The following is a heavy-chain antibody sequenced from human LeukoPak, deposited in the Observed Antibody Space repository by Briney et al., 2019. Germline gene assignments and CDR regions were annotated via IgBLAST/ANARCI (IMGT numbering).Heavy chain of an antibody. CDR3: TRDSYCSGGRCYSRVGY. J-gene: IGHJ4*02. Sequence: ASVKVSCKASGYTLTNYPMNWVRQAPGQGLEWMGWIDTNTGNPTYAQGFTGRFVFSLDTPVTTTYLQISSLKAEDTAVYYCTRDSYCSGGRCYSRVGYWGQGTLVTVSS. CDR2: IDTNTGNP. D-gene: IGHD2-15*01. CDR1: GYTLTNYP. V-gene: IGHV7-4-1*02.